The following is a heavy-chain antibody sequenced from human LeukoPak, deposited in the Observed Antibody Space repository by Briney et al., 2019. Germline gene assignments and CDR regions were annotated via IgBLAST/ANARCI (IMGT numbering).Heavy chain of an antibody. J-gene: IGHJ4*02. Sequence: GGSLRLSCASSGFTFSNSWMSWVRQAPGKGLEWVANIKQDGSEKHYMDSVKGRFTISRDNAKNSLYLQMNSLRAEDTAVYYCARDPSAVAASDYWGQGTLVTVSS. CDR1: GFTFSNSW. CDR2: IKQDGSEK. CDR3: ARDPSAVAASDY. V-gene: IGHV3-7*01. D-gene: IGHD6-19*01.